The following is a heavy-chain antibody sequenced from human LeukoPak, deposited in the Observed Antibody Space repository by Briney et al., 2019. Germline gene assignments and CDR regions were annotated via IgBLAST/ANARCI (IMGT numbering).Heavy chain of an antibody. CDR2: IIPIFGTA. CDR1: GGTFSSYA. Sequence: SVKVSCKASGGTFSSYAISWVRQAPGQGLEGMGGIIPIFGTANYAQKFQGRVTITADESTSTAYVELSSLRSEDTAVYYCARVLYCSSTSCYKWGGYMDVWGKGTTVTVSS. CDR3: ARVLYCSSTSCYKWGGYMDV. V-gene: IGHV1-69*13. J-gene: IGHJ6*03. D-gene: IGHD2-2*02.